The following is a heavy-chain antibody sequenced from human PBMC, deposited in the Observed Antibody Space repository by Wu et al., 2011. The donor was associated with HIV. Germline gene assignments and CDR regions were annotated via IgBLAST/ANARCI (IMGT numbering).Heavy chain of an antibody. D-gene: IGHD1-1*01. J-gene: IGHJ4*01. CDR3: ARDDGKFKPSGLDF. V-gene: IGHV1-2*02. Sequence: QVQLVQSGAEVKKPGASVKVSCEASGYSFTDHHIHWVRQAPGQGLEWLGWMNPNNGDAAYAQTFLGRVTMTRDTSINTAYMDLSRLTSDDTALYYCARDDGKFKPSGLDFWGHGTLVTVSS. CDR1: GYSFTDHH. CDR2: MNPNNGDA.